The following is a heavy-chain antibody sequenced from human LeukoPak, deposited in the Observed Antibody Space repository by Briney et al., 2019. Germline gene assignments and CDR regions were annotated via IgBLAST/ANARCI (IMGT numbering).Heavy chain of an antibody. Sequence: PGGSLRLSCAASGFTFSGHWMSWVRQAPGKGLEWVANINQGGSDKYYVDSVKGRFTISRDNANNLLYLQMKSLRGEDTAVYYCTRDRSRAEDDWGQGTLVTVSS. D-gene: IGHD1-14*01. J-gene: IGHJ4*02. CDR2: INQGGSDK. CDR1: GFTFSGHW. CDR3: TRDRSRAEDD. V-gene: IGHV3-7*01.